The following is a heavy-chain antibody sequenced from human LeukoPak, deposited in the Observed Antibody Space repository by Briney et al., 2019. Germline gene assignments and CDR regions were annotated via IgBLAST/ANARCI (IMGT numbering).Heavy chain of an antibody. D-gene: IGHD6-13*01. CDR2: IHNSGST. V-gene: IGHV4-59*11. CDR3: ARARDPSNSWYFDY. Sequence: PSETLSLTCTVSGASTSSHYWNWIRQPPGKGLEWIGFIHNSGSTNSNASLKSRVTISIDTSRSQFSLRLSSVTAADTAVYYCARARDPSNSWYFDYWGQGTLVTVSS. J-gene: IGHJ4*02. CDR1: GASTSSHY.